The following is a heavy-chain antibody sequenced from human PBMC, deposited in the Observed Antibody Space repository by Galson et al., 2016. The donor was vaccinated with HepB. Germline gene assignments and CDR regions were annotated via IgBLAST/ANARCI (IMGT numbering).Heavy chain of an antibody. Sequence: SLRLSCAAYGLTLSDQYVDWVRKAPGKGPEWIGRTRNKTSGYTTEFAASVQGRFTISRDDPKNSVHLQMNSLKTEDTAVYYCARDVFAGARDYNAFDVWGQGTTVTVSS. CDR3: ARDVFAGARDYNAFDV. J-gene: IGHJ3*01. CDR1: GLTLSDQY. V-gene: IGHV3-72*01. D-gene: IGHD3-10*01. CDR2: TRNKTSGYTT.